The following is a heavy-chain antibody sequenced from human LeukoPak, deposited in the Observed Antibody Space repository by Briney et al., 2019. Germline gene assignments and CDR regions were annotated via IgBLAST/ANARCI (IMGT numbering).Heavy chain of an antibody. D-gene: IGHD6-6*01. CDR2: IWYDGSNK. CDR1: GCTFSSYG. Sequence: GGSLRLSCAASGCTFSSYGMHWVRQPPGKGLEWVAVIWYDGSNKYYADSVKGRFTISRENSKNTLYLQMNSLRAEATAVYYCAKTVVRGSIAARRDAFDIWGQGTMVTVSS. J-gene: IGHJ3*02. CDR3: AKTVVRGSIAARRDAFDI. V-gene: IGHV3-33*06.